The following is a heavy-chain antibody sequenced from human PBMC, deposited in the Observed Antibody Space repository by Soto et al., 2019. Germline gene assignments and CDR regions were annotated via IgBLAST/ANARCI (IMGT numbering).Heavy chain of an antibody. D-gene: IGHD4-17*01. J-gene: IGHJ4*02. Sequence: GGSLRLSCAASGFTFSNYAMSWVRQAPGKGLEWVSAISGGGGGNTYYADSVKGRFTISRDNSKNTLYLQMNSLRAEDTAVYHCAKEKEVTTLTLYYFDFWGQGTLVTLAS. V-gene: IGHV3-23*01. CDR3: AKEKEVTTLTLYYFDF. CDR2: ISGGGGGNT. CDR1: GFTFSNYA.